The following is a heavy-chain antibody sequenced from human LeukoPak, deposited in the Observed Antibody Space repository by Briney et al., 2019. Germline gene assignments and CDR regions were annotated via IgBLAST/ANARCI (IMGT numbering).Heavy chain of an antibody. V-gene: IGHV1-8*01. CDR1: GYTFTSYD. CDR2: MNPNSGNT. CDR3: ARGVVATMVDY. D-gene: IGHD5-12*01. J-gene: IGHJ4*02. Sequence: ASVKLSCKASGYTFTSYDINWVRQATGQGLEWMGWMNPNSGNTGCAQKFQGRVTITRNTSISTAYMELSSLRSEDTAVYYCARGVVATMVDYWGQGTLVTVSS.